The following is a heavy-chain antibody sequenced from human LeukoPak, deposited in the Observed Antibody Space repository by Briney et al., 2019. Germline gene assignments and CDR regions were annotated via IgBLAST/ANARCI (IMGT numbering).Heavy chain of an antibody. Sequence: SETLSLTCTVSGGSISSYYWSWIRQPPGKGLEWIGYIYYSGSTNYNPSLKSRVTISVDTSKNQFSLKLSSVTAADTAVYYCARSSPTRLVYPSYYFDYWGQGTLVTVSS. CDR2: IYYSGST. CDR3: ARSSPTRLVYPSYYFDY. J-gene: IGHJ4*02. D-gene: IGHD3-9*01. V-gene: IGHV4-59*01. CDR1: GGSISSYY.